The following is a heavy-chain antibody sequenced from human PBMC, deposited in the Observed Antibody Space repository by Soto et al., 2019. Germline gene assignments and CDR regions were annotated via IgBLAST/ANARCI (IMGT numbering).Heavy chain of an antibody. CDR2: ISWDGGST. D-gene: IGHD3-10*01. CDR1: GFTFDDYT. J-gene: IGHJ4*02. CDR3: AKEGYYYGSGSYYNDPYYFDY. Sequence: GGSLRLSCAASGFTFDDYTMHWVRQAPGKGLEWVSLISWDGGSTYYADSVKGRFTISRDNSKNSLYLQMNSLRTEDTALYYCAKEGYYYGSGSYYNDPYYFDYWGQGTLVTVSS. V-gene: IGHV3-43*01.